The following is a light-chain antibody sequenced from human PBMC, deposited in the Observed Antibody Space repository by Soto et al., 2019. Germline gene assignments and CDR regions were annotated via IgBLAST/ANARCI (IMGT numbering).Light chain of an antibody. CDR1: HSIGHW. V-gene: IGKV1-5*01. Sequence: LQMIQSPSSLSASVRDTVSVTFRASHSIGHWLASYQQKPGKAPKLLIFDASTSENGVPARFSGSRSGPEFSLTSSSLQPDYFATYCCQQYYSYWTFGQGTKVDIK. CDR3: QQYYSYWT. CDR2: DAS. J-gene: IGKJ1*01.